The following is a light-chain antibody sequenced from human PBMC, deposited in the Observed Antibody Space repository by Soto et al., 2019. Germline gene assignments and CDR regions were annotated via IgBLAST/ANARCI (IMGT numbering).Light chain of an antibody. CDR1: NNL. Sequence: QSALTQPASVSGSPGQSITISCTGTNNLVSWYQQHPGKAPKVVVYEGTKRPSGVSNRFSGSNSGGTASLTISGLQAKDGASYFCCAYVGARSYVFGPGTKV. V-gene: IGLV2-23*01. CDR3: CAYVGARSYV. CDR2: EGT. J-gene: IGLJ1*01.